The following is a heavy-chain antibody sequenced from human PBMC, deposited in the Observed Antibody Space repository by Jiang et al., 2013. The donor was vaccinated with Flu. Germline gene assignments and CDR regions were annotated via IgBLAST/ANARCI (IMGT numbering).Heavy chain of an antibody. V-gene: IGHV5-51*01. Sequence: IIYPGDSDTRYSPSFQGQVTISADKSISTAYLQWSSLKASDTAMYYCARVLGEYSYGYDGILDYWGQGTLVTVSS. J-gene: IGHJ4*02. CDR2: IYPGDSDT. CDR3: ARVLGEYSYGYDGILDY. D-gene: IGHD5-18*01.